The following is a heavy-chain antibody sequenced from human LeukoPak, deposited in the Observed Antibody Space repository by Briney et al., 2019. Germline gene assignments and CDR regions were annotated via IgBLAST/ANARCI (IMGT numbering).Heavy chain of an antibody. Sequence: GGSLRLSCAASGFTFDDYGMSWVRQAPGKVLEWVSGINWNGGSTGYADSVKGRFTISRDNAKNSLYLQMNSLRAEDTALYYCARAQTGYSSVMIDYWGQGTLVTVSS. CDR1: GFTFDDYG. J-gene: IGHJ4*02. V-gene: IGHV3-20*04. CDR3: ARAQTGYSSVMIDY. D-gene: IGHD6-19*01. CDR2: INWNGGST.